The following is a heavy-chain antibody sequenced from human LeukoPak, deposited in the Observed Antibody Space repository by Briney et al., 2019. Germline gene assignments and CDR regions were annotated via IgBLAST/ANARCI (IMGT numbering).Heavy chain of an antibody. CDR3: ARDTALKTIPGGPES. CDR1: GYTFASYG. J-gene: IGHJ5*02. Sequence: ASVKVSCKASGYTFASYGISWVRQAPGQGLEWMGWISAYNGDTRYAQNLQGRATMTTDTSTSTAYLELRSLTSDDTALYYCARDTALKTIPGGPESWGQGTLVTVSS. D-gene: IGHD2-8*02. V-gene: IGHV1-18*01. CDR2: ISAYNGDT.